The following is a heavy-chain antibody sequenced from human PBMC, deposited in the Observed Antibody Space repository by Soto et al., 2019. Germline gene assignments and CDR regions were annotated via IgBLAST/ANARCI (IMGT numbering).Heavy chain of an antibody. J-gene: IGHJ4*02. V-gene: IGHV3-23*01. CDR2: ISGSGGST. CDR1: GFTFSSYA. D-gene: IGHD6-13*01. Sequence: EVQLLESGGGLVQPGGSLRLSCAASGFTFSSYAMSWVRQAPGKGLEWVSAISGSGGSTYYADSVKGRFTISKDNSKNTLYLQMNSLSAEATAVYYCAKENGYSSSWFEFDYWGQGTLVTVSS. CDR3: AKENGYSSSWFEFDY.